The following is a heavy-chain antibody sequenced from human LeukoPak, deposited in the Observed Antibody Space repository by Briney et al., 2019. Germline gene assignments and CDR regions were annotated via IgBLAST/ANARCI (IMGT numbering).Heavy chain of an antibody. V-gene: IGHV1-2*02. Sequence: ASVKVSCKASGYTFTGYYMHWVRQAPGQGLEWMGWINPNSGGTNYAQKFQGRVTMTRDTSISTAYMELSRLRSDDTAVYYCARDWGWENYFDYWGQGTLVTVSS. D-gene: IGHD3-16*01. CDR1: GYTFTGYY. CDR3: ARDWGWENYFDY. CDR2: INPNSGGT. J-gene: IGHJ4*02.